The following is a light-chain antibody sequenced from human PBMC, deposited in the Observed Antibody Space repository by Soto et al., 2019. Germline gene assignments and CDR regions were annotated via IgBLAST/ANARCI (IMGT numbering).Light chain of an antibody. Sequence: EIVMTQSPATLSVSPGERATLSCRASQSVSSNLAWYQQKPGQAPRLLIYGASTRATGIPARFSGSDSGTEFTLTISSLQSEDFAVYYCQQYNNWPRTFGQGTKMEIK. J-gene: IGKJ1*01. CDR2: GAS. V-gene: IGKV3-15*01. CDR3: QQYNNWPRT. CDR1: QSVSSN.